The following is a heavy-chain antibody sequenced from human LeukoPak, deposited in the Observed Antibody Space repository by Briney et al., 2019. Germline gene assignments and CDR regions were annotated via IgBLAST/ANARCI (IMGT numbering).Heavy chain of an antibody. D-gene: IGHD1-1*01. Sequence: GGSLRLSCAASGFTFSSYAMHWVRQAPGKGLEWVAVISYDGSNKYYADSVKGRFTISRDNSKNTLYLQMNSLRAEDTAVYYCARDSSGWNDHDFDYWGQGTLVTVSS. CDR3: ARDSSGWNDHDFDY. CDR2: ISYDGSNK. J-gene: IGHJ4*02. V-gene: IGHV3-30*04. CDR1: GFTFSSYA.